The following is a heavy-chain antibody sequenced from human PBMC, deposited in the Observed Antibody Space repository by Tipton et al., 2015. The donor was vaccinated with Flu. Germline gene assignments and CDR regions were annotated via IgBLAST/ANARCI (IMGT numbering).Heavy chain of an antibody. Sequence: QLVQSGAEVKKSGESLKISCKASGYSFTNFWIGRVRQMPGKGLEWMGIIYPGDSDTRYSPSFLGRVNISADKSISTAYLQWSSLKASDTAMYYCARRQDRGPREVSYCCYHAIDVWGHGTAVTVSS. V-gene: IGHV5-51*03. CDR2: IYPGDSDT. D-gene: IGHD1-14*01. J-gene: IGHJ6*02. CDR3: ARRQDRGPREVSYCCYHAIDV. CDR1: GYSFTNFW.